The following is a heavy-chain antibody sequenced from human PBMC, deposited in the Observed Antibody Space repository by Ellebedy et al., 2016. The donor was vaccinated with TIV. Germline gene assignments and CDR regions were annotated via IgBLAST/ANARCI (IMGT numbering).Heavy chain of an antibody. V-gene: IGHV4-4*02. D-gene: IGHD4-17*01. Sequence: SETLSLTXAVSGGSISSSNWWSWVRQPPGKGLEWIGEIYHSGSTNYNPSLKSRVTISVDKSKNQFSLKLSSVTAADTAVYYCARGATVTPGRVGFDYWGQGTLVTVSS. CDR3: ARGATVTPGRVGFDY. CDR1: GGSISSSNW. CDR2: IYHSGST. J-gene: IGHJ4*02.